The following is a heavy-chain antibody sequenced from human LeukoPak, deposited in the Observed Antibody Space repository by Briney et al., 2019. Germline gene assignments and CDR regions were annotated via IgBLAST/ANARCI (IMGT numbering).Heavy chain of an antibody. V-gene: IGHV4-31*03. CDR3: ARDYSGSYYSRPYYYGMDV. D-gene: IGHD1-26*01. J-gene: IGHJ6*02. Sequence: SETLSLTCTVSGGSISSGGYSWSWIRQHPGKGLEWIGYIYYSGSTYYNPSLKSRVTISVDTSKNQFSLKLSSVTAADTAVYYCARDYSGSYYSRPYYYGMDVWGQGTTVTVSS. CDR1: GGSISSGGYS. CDR2: IYYSGST.